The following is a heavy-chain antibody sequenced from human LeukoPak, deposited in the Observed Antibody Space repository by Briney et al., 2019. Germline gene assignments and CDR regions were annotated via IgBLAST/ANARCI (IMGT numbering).Heavy chain of an antibody. Sequence: PSETLSLTCTVSGGSISSSSYYWGWIRQPPGKGLEWMGSIYYSGSTYYNPSLKSRVTISVDTSKNQFSLKLSSVTAADTAVYYCARPIVVVPAAMGDAFDIWGQGTMVTVSS. CDR1: GGSISSSSYY. D-gene: IGHD2-2*01. J-gene: IGHJ3*02. CDR2: IYYSGST. V-gene: IGHV4-39*01. CDR3: ARPIVVVPAAMGDAFDI.